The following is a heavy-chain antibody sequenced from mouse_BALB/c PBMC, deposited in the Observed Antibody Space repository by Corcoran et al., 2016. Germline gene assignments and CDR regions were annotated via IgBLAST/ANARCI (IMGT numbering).Heavy chain of an antibody. J-gene: IGHJ3*01. CDR2: ILPGSGST. D-gene: IGHD2-4*01. CDR3: ARDDYSAY. Sequence: QVQLQQSGAELMKPGASVKISCTATGYTFSSYWIEWVKQRPGHGLEWSGEILPGSGSTNYNEKFKGKATFTADTSSNTAYMQLSSLTSEDSAVYYCARDDYSAYWGQGTLVTVSA. CDR1: GYTFSSYW. V-gene: IGHV1-9*01.